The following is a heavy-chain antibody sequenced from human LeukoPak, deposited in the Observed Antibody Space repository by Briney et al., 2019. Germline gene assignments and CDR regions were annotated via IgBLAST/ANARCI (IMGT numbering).Heavy chain of an antibody. D-gene: IGHD1-26*01. CDR1: GYTFTSYY. Sequence: GASVKVSCEASGYTFTSYYMHWVRQAPGQGLEWMGWINPNSGGTNYAQKFQGRVTMTRDMSTSTIYIQLSSLTSEDTGVYYCARALVGATPLDYWGQGTLVTVSS. V-gene: IGHV1-2*02. J-gene: IGHJ4*02. CDR3: ARALVGATPLDY. CDR2: INPNSGGT.